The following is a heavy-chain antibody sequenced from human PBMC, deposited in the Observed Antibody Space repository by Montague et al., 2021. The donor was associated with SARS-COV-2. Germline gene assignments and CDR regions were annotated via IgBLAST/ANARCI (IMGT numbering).Heavy chain of an antibody. Sequence: SETLSLTCTVSGGSISSYYWSWIRLPPGRGLDWIGYIYYSGSTNYNHSLKIRVTISVDTSKNKFSLKLSSVTAADTAVYYCAGQRGSCLLTYYYDFGMDVWGQGTTVTVSS. CDR1: GGSISSYY. D-gene: IGHD2-15*01. V-gene: IGHV4-59*01. J-gene: IGHJ6*02. CDR3: AGQRGSCLLTYYYDFGMDV. CDR2: IYYSGST.